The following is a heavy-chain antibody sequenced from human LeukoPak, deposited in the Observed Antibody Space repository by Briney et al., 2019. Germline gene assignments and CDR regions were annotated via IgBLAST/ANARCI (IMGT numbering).Heavy chain of an antibody. J-gene: IGHJ4*02. V-gene: IGHV1-46*01. D-gene: IGHD3-3*01. CDR3: AREAAKYYDFWSGYYNRFDY. Sequence: ASVNVSCRASGYTFTSYYMHWVRQAPGQGREWMGMINPRGGSTSYAQKFQGRVTMTRDTSTSTVYVELSSLRSEHTAVYYCAREAAKYYDFWSGYYNRFDYWGQGTLVTVSS. CDR2: INPRGGST. CDR1: GYTFTSYY.